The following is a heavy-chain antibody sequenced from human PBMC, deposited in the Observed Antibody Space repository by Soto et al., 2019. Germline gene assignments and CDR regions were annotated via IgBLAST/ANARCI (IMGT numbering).Heavy chain of an antibody. CDR3: ARGIKGLQIDF. Sequence: QLQLQESGSGLVKPSQTLSLTCAVSGDSISRGAFSWSWIRQPPGKGLEWIGYIYQGGNTYYHPSLKSRVTISLERSKNQFSLKLSSVTAADTAVYYCARGIKGLQIDFWGQGTLVTVSS. CDR1: GDSISRGAFS. D-gene: IGHD4-4*01. CDR2: IYQGGNT. J-gene: IGHJ4*02. V-gene: IGHV4-30-2*01.